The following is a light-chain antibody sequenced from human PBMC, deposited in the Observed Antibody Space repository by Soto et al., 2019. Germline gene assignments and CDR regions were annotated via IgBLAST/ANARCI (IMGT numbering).Light chain of an antibody. CDR3: QRSGSAPPYI. CDR1: QSLDSTY. Sequence: EVVLTQSPGTLSLSPGERATLSCRASQSLDSTYLAWYQQKPGQSPRLVIYGASRRATGIPDRFSGSGSGTDFTLTIGRLEPEDFGVYYSQRSGSAPPYIFGAGTRLDI. V-gene: IGKV3-20*01. CDR2: GAS. J-gene: IGKJ2*01.